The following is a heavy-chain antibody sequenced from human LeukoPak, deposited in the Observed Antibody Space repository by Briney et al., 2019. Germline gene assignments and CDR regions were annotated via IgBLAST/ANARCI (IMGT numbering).Heavy chain of an antibody. J-gene: IGHJ5*02. Sequence: SETLSLTCTVSGGSISSGDYYWSWIRQPPGKGLEWIGEINHSGSTNYNPSLKSRVTISVDTSKNQFSLKLSSVTAADTAVYYCARGPRIAAAGTEWFDPWGQGTLVTVSS. CDR3: ARGPRIAAAGTEWFDP. CDR1: GGSISSGDYY. CDR2: INHSGST. D-gene: IGHD6-13*01. V-gene: IGHV4-39*07.